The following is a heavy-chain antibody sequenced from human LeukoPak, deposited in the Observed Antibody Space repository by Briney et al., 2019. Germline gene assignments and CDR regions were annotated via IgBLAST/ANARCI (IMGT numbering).Heavy chain of an antibody. CDR1: GGSISSHY. Sequence: SETLSLTCTVSGGSISSHYWSWIRQPPGKGLEWIGYMYYSGRTNYNPSLKSRVTISVDTSKNQFSLKVGSVTAADTAVYYCARGEDLDYWGQGTLVTVSS. J-gene: IGHJ4*02. D-gene: IGHD2-15*01. CDR2: MYYSGRT. V-gene: IGHV4-59*11. CDR3: ARGEDLDY.